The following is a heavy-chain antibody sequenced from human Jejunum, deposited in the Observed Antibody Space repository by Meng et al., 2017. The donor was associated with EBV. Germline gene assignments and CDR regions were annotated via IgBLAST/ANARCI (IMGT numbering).Heavy chain of an antibody. V-gene: IGHV4-39*01. D-gene: IGHD3-22*01. CDR2: IDYRENT. Sequence: LHPQGSGPGLVNPSRTLSLTCSVSGGSISSYPYYWGWIRQPPGKGLEWIGTIDYRENTYYNPSLKSRITISVDTPKNQFSLKLTSMTAADTALYYCARVDYYDTSGNVDFWGQGALVTVSS. CDR3: ARVDYYDTSGNVDF. J-gene: IGHJ4*02. CDR1: GGSISSYPYY.